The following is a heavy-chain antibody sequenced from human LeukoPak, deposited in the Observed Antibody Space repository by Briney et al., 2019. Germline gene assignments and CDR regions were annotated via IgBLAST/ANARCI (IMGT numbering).Heavy chain of an antibody. V-gene: IGHV3-23*01. Sequence: GGSLRLSCAVSGFNFNNYGVSWVRQAPGKGPEWVSAIGATDDSTYYADSVKGRFTISRDNSRNTVYLQMNSLRVADTALYFCARENIFDFWGQGTLVTVSS. CDR3: ARENIFDF. CDR2: IGATDDST. D-gene: IGHD2/OR15-2a*01. CDR1: GFNFNNYG. J-gene: IGHJ4*01.